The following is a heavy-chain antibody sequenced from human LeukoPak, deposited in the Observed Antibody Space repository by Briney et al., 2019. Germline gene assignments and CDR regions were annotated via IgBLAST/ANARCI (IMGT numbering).Heavy chain of an antibody. J-gene: IGHJ4*02. D-gene: IGHD2-2*01. CDR2: ISSSSSYI. CDR1: GFTFSSYA. V-gene: IGHV3-21*01. Sequence: GGSLRLSCAASGFTFSSYAMSWVRQAPGKGLEWVSSISSSSSYIYYADSVKGRFTISRDNAKNSLYLQMNSLRAEDTAVYYCARGECSSTSCYADPFDYWGQGTLVTVSS. CDR3: ARGECSSTSCYADPFDY.